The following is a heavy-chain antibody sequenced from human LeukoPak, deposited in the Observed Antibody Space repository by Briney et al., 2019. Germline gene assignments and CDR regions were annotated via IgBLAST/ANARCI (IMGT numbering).Heavy chain of an antibody. D-gene: IGHD5-24*01. Sequence: ASVKVSCKASGYTFTSYYMHWVRQAPGQGIEWMGIINPSGGSTSYAQKFQGRVTITRNTSIITAYMELSSLRSEDTAVYYCARTCGRDGYNYNYWGQGTLVTVSS. J-gene: IGHJ4*02. CDR1: GYTFTSYY. CDR2: INPSGGST. V-gene: IGHV1-46*01. CDR3: ARTCGRDGYNYNY.